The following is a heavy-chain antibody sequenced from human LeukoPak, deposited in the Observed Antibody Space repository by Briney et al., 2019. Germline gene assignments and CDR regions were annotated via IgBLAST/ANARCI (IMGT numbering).Heavy chain of an antibody. D-gene: IGHD6-25*01. V-gene: IGHV1-3*01. J-gene: IGHJ6*02. CDR2: INAGNGNT. CDR3: ARDLPSGWDYCMDV. CDR1: GYTFTSYA. Sequence: ASVKVSCKASGYTFTSYAMHWVRQAPGQRLEWMGWINAGNGNTKYSQKFQGRVTITRDTSASTAYMELSSLISEDTAVYYCARDLPSGWDYCMDVWGQATTVTV.